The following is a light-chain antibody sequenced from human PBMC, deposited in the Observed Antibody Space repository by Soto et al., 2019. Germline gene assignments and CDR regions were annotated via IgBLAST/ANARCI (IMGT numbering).Light chain of an antibody. CDR3: QQYGSSSWT. J-gene: IGKJ1*01. CDR1: QSASSIY. V-gene: IGKV3-20*01. CDR2: GAS. Sequence: EIVLTQSPGTLSLSPGERVTLSCRASQSASSIYLAWYQQKPGQAPRLLIYGASSRATGIPDRFSGSGSGTDFTLTISRPEPEDFAVYYCQQYGSSSWTFGQGTKVEIK.